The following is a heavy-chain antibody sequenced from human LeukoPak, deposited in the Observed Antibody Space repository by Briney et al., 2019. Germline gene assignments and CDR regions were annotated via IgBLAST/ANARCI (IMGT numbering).Heavy chain of an antibody. Sequence: GASVKVSCKASGYTFTSYYMHWVRQAPGQGLEWMGIINPSGGSTSYAQKFQGRVTMTRDMSTRTVYMELSSLRSEDTAVYYCARGPSRYDFWSGYHYWGQGTLVTVSS. V-gene: IGHV1-46*01. J-gene: IGHJ4*02. CDR3: ARGPSRYDFWSGYHY. CDR1: GYTFTSYY. D-gene: IGHD3-3*01. CDR2: INPSGGST.